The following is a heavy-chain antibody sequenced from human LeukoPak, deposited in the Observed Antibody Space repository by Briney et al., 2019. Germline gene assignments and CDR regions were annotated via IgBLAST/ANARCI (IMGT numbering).Heavy chain of an antibody. J-gene: IGHJ4*02. CDR3: AHMYGGGNSAITDY. D-gene: IGHD4-23*01. CDR1: GSSLSTSGVG. V-gene: IGHV2-5*01. CDR2: IYWNDDK. Sequence: SGPTLVNPTQTLTLTCTFSGSSLSTSGVGVGWIRQPPGKALEWLALIYWNDDKRYSPSLKSRLTITKDTSKNQVVLTVTNMDPVDTATYYCAHMYGGGNSAITDYWGQGTLVTVSS.